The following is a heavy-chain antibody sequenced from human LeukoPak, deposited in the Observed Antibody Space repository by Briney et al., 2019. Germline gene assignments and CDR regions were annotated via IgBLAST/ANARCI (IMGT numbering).Heavy chain of an antibody. Sequence: KPSETLSLTCTVSGDSISSSSYYWDWIRQPPGKGLEWIGSIYYSGSTYYNPSLKSRVTISVDTSRNQFSLKLSSVTAADTAAYYCARRKTYGGNSGGFDYWGQGTLVTVSS. J-gene: IGHJ4*02. V-gene: IGHV4-39*01. CDR2: IYYSGST. CDR3: ARRKTYGGNSGGFDY. D-gene: IGHD4-23*01. CDR1: GDSISSSSYY.